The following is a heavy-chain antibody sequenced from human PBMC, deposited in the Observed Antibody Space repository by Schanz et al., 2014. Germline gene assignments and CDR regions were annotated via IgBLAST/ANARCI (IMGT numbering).Heavy chain of an antibody. J-gene: IGHJ6*02. CDR1: GYTFSSYG. D-gene: IGHD3-10*01. V-gene: IGHV1-18*01. CDR2: INGYNGHT. Sequence: QVQLVQSGAEVKKPGASVKVSCKASGYTFSSYGITWVRQAPGQGLEWMGWINGYNGHTLYAQKFQGRVTMTTDTSTSTSYMELTSLRFDDTAVYDCARAKRCGEMDVWGQGTTVTVSS. CDR3: ARAKRCGEMDV.